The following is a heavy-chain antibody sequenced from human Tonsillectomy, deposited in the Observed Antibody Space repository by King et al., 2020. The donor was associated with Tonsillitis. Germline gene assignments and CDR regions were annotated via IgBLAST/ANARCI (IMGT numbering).Heavy chain of an antibody. D-gene: IGHD3-22*01. CDR3: ARHVTSTSVNYYEDY. CDR2: IHYTGST. CDR1: GASISTDY. Sequence: VQLQESGPGLVKPSETLSLTCTVSGASISTDYWSWIRQPPGKGLEWIGYIHYTGSTHYSPSLKSRLTMSVDTTKNQFSLKLNSVTAADSAVYYCARHVTSTSVNYYEDYWGQGTLVTVSS. J-gene: IGHJ4*02. V-gene: IGHV4-59*08.